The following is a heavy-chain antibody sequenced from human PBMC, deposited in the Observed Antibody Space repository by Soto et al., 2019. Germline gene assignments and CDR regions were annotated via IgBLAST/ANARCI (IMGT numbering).Heavy chain of an antibody. CDR3: ASVSFETRGFADY. CDR1: GYTFTAYT. V-gene: IGHV1-3*01. CDR2: INAASGAT. J-gene: IGHJ4*02. D-gene: IGHD5-12*01. Sequence: ASVKVSCKASGYTFTAYTIHWVRQAPGQSLEWMGWINAASGATKYSEKFQGRVTITRDTSARTAYMYLSSLTSKDTAVYFCASVSFETRGFADYWGQGALVTVSS.